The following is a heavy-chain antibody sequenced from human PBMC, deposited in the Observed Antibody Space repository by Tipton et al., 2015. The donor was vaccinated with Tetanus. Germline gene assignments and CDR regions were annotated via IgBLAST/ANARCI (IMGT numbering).Heavy chain of an antibody. Sequence: SLRLSCAASGFTVSSNYMSWVRQAPGKGLEWVSVIYSGGSTYYADSVKGRFTISRDNSKNTLYLQMNSLRAEDTAVYYCARDKRSGYYDSSGSLYYYYGMDVWGQGTTVTV. CDR2: IYSGGST. CDR1: GFTVSSNY. J-gene: IGHJ6*02. V-gene: IGHV3-53*01. D-gene: IGHD3-22*01. CDR3: ARDKRSGYYDSSGSLYYYYGMDV.